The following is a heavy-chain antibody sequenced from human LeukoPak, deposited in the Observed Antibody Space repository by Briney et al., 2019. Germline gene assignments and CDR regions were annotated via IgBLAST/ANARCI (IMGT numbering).Heavy chain of an antibody. D-gene: IGHD5-18*01. CDR3: ARQDRYGYFPITTSMADY. CDR2: IYYSGTT. J-gene: IGHJ4*02. CDR1: GGSITTSDYC. V-gene: IGHV4-39*01. Sequence: SETLSLTCSVSGGSITTSDYCWGWIRRPPGKGLEWIGSIYYSGTTYYNPSLKGRVTISADTSKNQFSLMLSSVTAADTAMYYYARQDRYGYFPITTSMADYWGQGTLVTVSS.